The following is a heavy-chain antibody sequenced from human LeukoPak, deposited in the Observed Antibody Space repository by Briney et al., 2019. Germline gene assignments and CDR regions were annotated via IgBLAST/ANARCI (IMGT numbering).Heavy chain of an antibody. V-gene: IGHV1-18*01. CDR1: GYTFTSYG. D-gene: IGHD5-12*01. Sequence: ASVKVSCKASGYTFTSYGISWVRQAPGQGLEWMGWISAYNGNTNYAQKLQGRVTMTTDTSTSTAYMELRSLRSDDTAVYYCARGTGRGYSGYNAFDIWGQGTMVTVSS. CDR3: ARGTGRGYSGYNAFDI. J-gene: IGHJ3*02. CDR2: ISAYNGNT.